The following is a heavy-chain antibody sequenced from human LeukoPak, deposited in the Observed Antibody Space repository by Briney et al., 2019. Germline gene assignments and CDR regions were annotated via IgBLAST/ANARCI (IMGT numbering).Heavy chain of an antibody. Sequence: GESLQISCKGSGYIFSTYWIAWVRQVPGKGLEWMGIIYPGDSDTRYSPSFQGQVTISADKSVSTAYLHWSSLKASDTAIYYCARPNITSYYDSRGSDASDVWGQGTMVTVSS. CDR2: IYPGDSDT. D-gene: IGHD3-22*01. V-gene: IGHV5-51*01. CDR1: GYIFSTYW. J-gene: IGHJ3*01. CDR3: ARPNITSYYDSRGSDASDV.